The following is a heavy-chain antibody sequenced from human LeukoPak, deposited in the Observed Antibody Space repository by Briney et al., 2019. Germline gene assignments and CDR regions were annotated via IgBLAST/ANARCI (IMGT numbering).Heavy chain of an antibody. CDR1: DGSISSGSYY. J-gene: IGHJ6*03. CDR3: ARFPGGAEYRHYYYMDV. CDR2: MYSSGST. V-gene: IGHV4-61*02. Sequence: SETLSLTCTVSDGSISSGSYYWSWIRQPAEKGLEWIGSMYSSGSTNYNPSLKSRVTISGDTSKNQFSLKLNSVTAADTAVYYCARFPGGAEYRHYYYMDVWGKGTTVTVSS. D-gene: IGHD1-14*01.